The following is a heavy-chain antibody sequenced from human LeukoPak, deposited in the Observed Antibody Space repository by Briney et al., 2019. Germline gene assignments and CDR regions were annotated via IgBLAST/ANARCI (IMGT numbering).Heavy chain of an antibody. CDR3: ARVEQTVTAGAHDY. Sequence: ASVKVFCKASGYTFTSYGIRWVRQAPGQGLEWMGWISAYNGNTNYAQKLQGRVTMTTDTSTSTPYMELRSLRPDDTAVYHCARVEQTVTAGAHDYWGQGTLVTVSS. D-gene: IGHD2-21*02. CDR2: ISAYNGNT. V-gene: IGHV1-18*01. J-gene: IGHJ4*02. CDR1: GYTFTSYG.